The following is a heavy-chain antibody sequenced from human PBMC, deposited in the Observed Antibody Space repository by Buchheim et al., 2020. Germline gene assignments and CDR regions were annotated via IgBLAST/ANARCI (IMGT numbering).Heavy chain of an antibody. J-gene: IGHJ4*02. CDR3: ARRRGSYAFDY. V-gene: IGHV3-7*01. CDR1: GFTSSNYW. CDR2: IKQDGSEK. Sequence: EVQLVESGGGLVQPGGSLRLSCAASGFTSSNYWMSWVRQAPGKGLEWVANIKQDGSEKYFVDSVKGRFTISRDNAKNSLYLQMNSLRAEETAVYYCARRRGSYAFDYWGQGTL. D-gene: IGHD1-26*01.